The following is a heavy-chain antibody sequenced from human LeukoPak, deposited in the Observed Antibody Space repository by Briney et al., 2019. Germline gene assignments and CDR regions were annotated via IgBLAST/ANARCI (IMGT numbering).Heavy chain of an antibody. CDR3: ARDRPTCSGGSCYSLVLFDY. CDR1: GYTFTSYY. CDR2: INPSDGST. V-gene: IGHV1-46*01. J-gene: IGHJ4*02. Sequence: ASVTVSCKASGYTFTSYYMHWVRQAPGQGLEWMGIINPSDGSTSYAQKFQGRVTMTRDTSTSTVYMELSSLRSEDTAVYYCARDRPTCSGGSCYSLVLFDYWGQGTLVTVS. D-gene: IGHD2-15*01.